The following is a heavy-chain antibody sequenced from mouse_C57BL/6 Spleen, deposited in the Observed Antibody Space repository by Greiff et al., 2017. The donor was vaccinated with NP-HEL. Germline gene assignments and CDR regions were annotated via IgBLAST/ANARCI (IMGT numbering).Heavy chain of an antibody. Sequence: QVQLQQPGAELVKPGASVKLSCKASGYTFTSYWMQWVKLRPGQGLEWIGEIDPSDSYTNYNQKFKGKATLTVDTSSSPAYMQLSSLTSEDSAVYYCAREFTTVVARYWYCDDWGTGTTLTVSS. J-gene: IGHJ1*03. V-gene: IGHV1-50*01. CDR3: AREFTTVVARYWYCDD. D-gene: IGHD1-1*01. CDR1: GYTFTSYW. CDR2: IDPSDSYT.